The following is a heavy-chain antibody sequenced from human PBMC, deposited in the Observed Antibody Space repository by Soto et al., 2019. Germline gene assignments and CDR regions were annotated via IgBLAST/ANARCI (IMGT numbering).Heavy chain of an antibody. Sequence: DVQLEQSGGALVQPGGSLRLPCAASDFDVSGNYISWVRQAPGKGLEWVSMIHVDGRTYYGDSVRGRFIVSRDDSENTVYLQMNSLRAEDTAVYFCARDLTLIGGGVVSYYFGMDIWGQGTMVTVSS. CDR2: IHVDGRT. CDR3: ARDLTLIGGGVVSYYFGMDI. CDR1: DFDVSGNY. J-gene: IGHJ6*02. V-gene: IGHV3-53*01. D-gene: IGHD3-10*01.